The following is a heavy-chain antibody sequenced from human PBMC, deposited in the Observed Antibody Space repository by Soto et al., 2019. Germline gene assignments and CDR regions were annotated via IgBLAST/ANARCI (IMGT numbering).Heavy chain of an antibody. Sequence: EVQLLESGGGLVQPGGSLRLSCAASGFTLSTYAINWVRQAPGKGLEWVSAISGSGDNTYYADSVKGRFTISRDNSKNTLYLQSSSLRAEDTAVYYCAKELWVRGVINGMDVLGQGTTVTVSS. CDR3: AKELWVRGVINGMDV. D-gene: IGHD3-10*01. CDR1: GFTLSTYA. V-gene: IGHV3-23*01. J-gene: IGHJ6*02. CDR2: ISGSGDNT.